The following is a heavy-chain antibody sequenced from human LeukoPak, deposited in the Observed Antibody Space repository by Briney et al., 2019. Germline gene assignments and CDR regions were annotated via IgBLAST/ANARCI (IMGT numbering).Heavy chain of an antibody. CDR2: IYYSGTS. CDR1: GGSIRSSH. J-gene: IGHJ5*02. CDR3: AKAAGYSTIYWFDP. Sequence: SETLSLTCTVSGGSIRSSHWSWIWQPPGKGLEFIGYIYYSGTSNYNPSLKSRVTMSVDTSNNQFSLKLNSVTAADTAVYYCAKAAGYSTIYWFDPWGQGTLVTVSS. D-gene: IGHD6-13*01. V-gene: IGHV4-59*01.